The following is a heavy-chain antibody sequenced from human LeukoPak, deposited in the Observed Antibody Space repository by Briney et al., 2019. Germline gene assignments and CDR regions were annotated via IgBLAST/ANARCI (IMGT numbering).Heavy chain of an antibody. CDR1: GDSMTSSTHY. Sequence: SETLSLTCTVSGDSMTSSTHYWVWIRQPPGKGLEWIGSIYYDGSTYYNPSLKSRVTISQDTSKNQFSLKVSSVTAADTAVYHCARRSHCTGGSCYPVWGQGTTVTVS. CDR2: IYYDGST. CDR3: ARRSHCTGGSCYPV. D-gene: IGHD2-15*01. V-gene: IGHV4-39*01. J-gene: IGHJ6*02.